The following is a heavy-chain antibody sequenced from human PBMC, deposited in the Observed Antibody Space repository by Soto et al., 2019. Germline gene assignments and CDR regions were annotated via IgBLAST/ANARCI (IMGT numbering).Heavy chain of an antibody. J-gene: IGHJ6*02. CDR2: IYYSGST. V-gene: IGHV4-39*07. CDR1: GGSISSSSYD. Sequence: SATLSLTCTVSGGSISSSSYDWGWIRQPPGRGLEWIGSIYYSGSTYYNPSLKSRVTISVDTSKNQFSLKLSSVTAADTAVYYCARDQRYSYGYDYYYGMDVWGQGTTVTVSS. CDR3: ARDQRYSYGYDYYYGMDV. D-gene: IGHD5-18*01.